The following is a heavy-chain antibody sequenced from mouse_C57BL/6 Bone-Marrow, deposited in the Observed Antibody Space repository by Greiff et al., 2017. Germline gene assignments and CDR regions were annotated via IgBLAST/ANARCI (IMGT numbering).Heavy chain of an antibody. CDR2: ISNGGGST. V-gene: IGHV5-12*01. CDR1: GFTFSDYY. J-gene: IGHJ4*01. Sequence: EVKLMESGGGLVQPGGSLKLSCAASGFTFSDYYMYWVRQTPEKRLEWVAYISNGGGSTYYPDTVKGRFTISRDNAKNPLYQQMSRLKSEDTAMYYCARHGAMDYWGQGTSVTVSS. CDR3: ARHGAMDY.